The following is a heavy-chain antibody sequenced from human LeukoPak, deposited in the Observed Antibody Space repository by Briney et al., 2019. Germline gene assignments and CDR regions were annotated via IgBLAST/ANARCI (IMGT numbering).Heavy chain of an antibody. CDR3: ARTKVGALDY. V-gene: IGHV4-59*08. D-gene: IGHD1-26*01. CDR2: IYYSGST. CDR1: GGSISSYY. J-gene: IGHJ4*02. Sequence: SETLSLTCTVSGGSISSYYWSWIRQPPGKGLEWIGYIYYSGSTNYNPSLKSRVTISVDTSKNQFSLKLSSVTAADTAVYYCARTKVGALDYWGQGTLVTVSS.